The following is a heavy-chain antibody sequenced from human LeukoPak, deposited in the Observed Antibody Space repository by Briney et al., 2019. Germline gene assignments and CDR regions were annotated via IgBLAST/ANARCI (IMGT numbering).Heavy chain of an antibody. V-gene: IGHV4-59*08. CDR3: ARGNTIFHY. Sequence: PSETLSLTCTVSGGSISSYYWRWIRQPPGKGLEWIGYIYYSGSTYYNPSLKSRVTISVDTSKNQFSLKLSSVTAADTAVYYCARGNTIFHYWGQGTLVTVSS. CDR1: GGSISSYY. J-gene: IGHJ4*02. D-gene: IGHD3-3*01. CDR2: IYYSGST.